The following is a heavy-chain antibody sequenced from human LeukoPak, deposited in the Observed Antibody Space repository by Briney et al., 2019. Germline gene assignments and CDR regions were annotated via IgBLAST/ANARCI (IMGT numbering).Heavy chain of an antibody. CDR1: GFTLSNNY. D-gene: IGHD4-17*01. J-gene: IGHJ4*02. CDR3: ARRGYGDYAPFDY. Sequence: GGSLRLSCAVSGFTLSNNYMSWVRQAPGKGLEWVSIISSSGRKQYADSVKGRFTISRDNTKNTLHLQMDSLRAEDTAVYYCARRGYGDYAPFDYWGQGTLVTVST. CDR2: ISSSGRK. V-gene: IGHV3-66*04.